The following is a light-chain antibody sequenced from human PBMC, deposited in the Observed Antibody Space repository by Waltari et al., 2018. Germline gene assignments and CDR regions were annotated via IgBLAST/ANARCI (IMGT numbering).Light chain of an antibody. Sequence: SSQLTQPPSVSVSPGQTATIPCSAERLAKTSASWYQQRPGPSPLLVIYQDNKRPSGIPERFSGSGSGNTATLTISGTQVIDEADYYCQSLDGTTIVFGGRTKLTVL. J-gene: IGLJ2*01. CDR2: QDN. CDR1: RLAKTS. CDR3: QSLDGTTIV. V-gene: IGLV3-1*01.